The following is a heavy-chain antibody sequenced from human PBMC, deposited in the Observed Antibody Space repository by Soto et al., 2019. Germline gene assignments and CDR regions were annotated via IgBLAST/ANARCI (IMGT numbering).Heavy chain of an antibody. Sequence: PGGSLRLSCAASGFTFDDYAMHWVRQAPGKGLEWVSGISWNSGSIGYADSVKGRFTISRDNAKNSLYLQMNSLRAEDTALYYCAKDMLPPGGYCSGGSCYSAFGYYGMDVWGQGTTVTV. D-gene: IGHD2-15*01. CDR1: GFTFDDYA. CDR3: AKDMLPPGGYCSGGSCYSAFGYYGMDV. J-gene: IGHJ6*02. V-gene: IGHV3-9*01. CDR2: ISWNSGSI.